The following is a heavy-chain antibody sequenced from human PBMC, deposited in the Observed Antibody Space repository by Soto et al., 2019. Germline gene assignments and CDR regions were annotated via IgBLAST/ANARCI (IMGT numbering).Heavy chain of an antibody. CDR3: ARVGYNDYMDV. Sequence: GGSLRLSCAASGFSFSSYWMTWVRQAPGKGLEWVANINQDASNKNYMDSVKGRLTISRDNAKNSVYLQMNSLRVEDTAVYYCARVGYNDYMDVWGKGTTVTVSS. V-gene: IGHV3-7*05. D-gene: IGHD5-18*01. CDR2: INQDASNK. J-gene: IGHJ6*03. CDR1: GFSFSSYW.